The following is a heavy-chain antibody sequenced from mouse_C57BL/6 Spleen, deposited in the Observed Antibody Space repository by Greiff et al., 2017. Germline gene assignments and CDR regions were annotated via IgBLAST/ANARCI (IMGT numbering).Heavy chain of an antibody. D-gene: IGHD4-1*01. Sequence: QVQLQQSGAELVKPGASVKLSCKASGYTFTSYWMQWVKQRPGQGLEWIGEIDPSDSYTNYNQKFKGKATLTVDTSSSTAYMQLSSLTSEDSAVYYWARELTWTGFAYWGQGTLVTVSA. V-gene: IGHV1-50*01. J-gene: IGHJ3*01. CDR1: GYTFTSYW. CDR2: IDPSDSYT. CDR3: ARELTWTGFAY.